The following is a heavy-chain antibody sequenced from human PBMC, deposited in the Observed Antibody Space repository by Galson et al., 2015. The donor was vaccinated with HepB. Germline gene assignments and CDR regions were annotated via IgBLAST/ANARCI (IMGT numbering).Heavy chain of an antibody. CDR3: ARGSIEAAAGKLDY. J-gene: IGHJ4*02. Sequence: SVKVFCKASGYTFTGYYMHWVRQAPGQGLEWMGWINPNSGGTNYAQKFQGRVTMTRDTSISTAYMELSRLRSDDTAVYYCARGSIEAAAGKLDYWGQGTLVTVSS. CDR1: GYTFTGYY. CDR2: INPNSGGT. D-gene: IGHD6-13*01. V-gene: IGHV1-2*02.